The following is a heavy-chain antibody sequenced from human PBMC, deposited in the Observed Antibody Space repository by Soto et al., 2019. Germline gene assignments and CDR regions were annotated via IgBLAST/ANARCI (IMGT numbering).Heavy chain of an antibody. V-gene: IGHV3-11*05. J-gene: IGHJ4*02. CDR1: GFTFSDYY. Sequence: QVQLVESGGGLVKPEGSLRLSCAVSGFTFSDYYMSWIRQAPGKGLEWVGYISGTAIYTNYAQSVKGRFTISRDNSKNTLFLQINSLRVEDSAIYYCAKFQGSTFYPFDYWGQGTLVTVAS. CDR3: AKFQGSTFYPFDY. CDR2: ISGTAIYT. D-gene: IGHD3-3*02.